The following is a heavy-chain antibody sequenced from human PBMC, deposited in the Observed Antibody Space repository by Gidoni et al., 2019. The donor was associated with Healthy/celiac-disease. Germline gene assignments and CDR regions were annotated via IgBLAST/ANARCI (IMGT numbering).Heavy chain of an antibody. CDR1: GGSISSYY. CDR2: IYYSGST. D-gene: IGHD5-18*01. Sequence: QVQLQESGPGLVKPSAPLSLPFTAPGGSISSYYWSWIRQPPGKELEWIGYIYYSGSTNYNPSLKSRVTISVDTSKNQFSLKLSSVTAADTAVYYCAISMRGYGFDYWGQGTLVTVSS. J-gene: IGHJ4*02. CDR3: AISMRGYGFDY. V-gene: IGHV4-59*01.